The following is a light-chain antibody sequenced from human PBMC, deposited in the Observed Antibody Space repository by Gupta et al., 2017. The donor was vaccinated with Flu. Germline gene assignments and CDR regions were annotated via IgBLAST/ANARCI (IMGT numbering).Light chain of an antibody. CDR2: EVS. J-gene: IGKJ1*01. V-gene: IGKV2-30*01. CDR1: LSLVYKTGITS. CDR3: MRGKHPWT. Sequence: DVVMPQAPLALPVTLGQPAYISCRSSLSLVYKTGITSLSRFHQRPCQLPTPFIYEVSKRVFRVPDRFSGSGSCIDFTLKISRGEDEDVGVFYGMRGKHPWTFGQRTKVEI.